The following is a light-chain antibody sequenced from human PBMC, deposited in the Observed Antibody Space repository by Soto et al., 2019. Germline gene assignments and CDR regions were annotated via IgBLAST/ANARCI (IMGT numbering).Light chain of an antibody. V-gene: IGKV3-11*01. CDR1: QSVSSY. Sequence: EIVLTQSPATLSLSPGERATLSCRASQSVSSYLAWYQQKPGQAPRLLIYDASNRATGIPARFSGSGSGTDFTLTISSLEPEDFAVYYCQQYRSWPRTFGQGPKV. CDR3: QQYRSWPRT. CDR2: DAS. J-gene: IGKJ1*01.